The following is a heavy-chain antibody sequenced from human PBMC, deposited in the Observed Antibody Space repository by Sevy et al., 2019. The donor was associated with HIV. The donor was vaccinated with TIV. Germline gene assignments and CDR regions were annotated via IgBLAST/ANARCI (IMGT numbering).Heavy chain of an antibody. CDR1: GYTFTGYY. CDR2: INANNGGT. V-gene: IGHV1-2*02. CDR3: TRQDSSASDI. Sequence: ASVKVSCKSSGYTFTGYYMHWVRQAPGQGLEWVGWINANNGGTNYAQRFQGRVTMTRDTSITTAYMELSRLTSDDTAVYYCTRQDSSASDIWGQGTVVTVSS. J-gene: IGHJ3*02. D-gene: IGHD2-15*01.